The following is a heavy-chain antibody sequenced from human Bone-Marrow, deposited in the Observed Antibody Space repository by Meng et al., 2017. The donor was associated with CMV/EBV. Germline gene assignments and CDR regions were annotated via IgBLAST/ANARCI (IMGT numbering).Heavy chain of an antibody. CDR1: GGSFSGYY. CDR3: ARGLAARRYYYYGMDV. Sequence: SETLSLTCAVYGGSFSGYYWSWIRQPPGKGLEWIGEINHSGSTNYNPSLKSRFTISVDTSKKQFSLKLSSVTAADTAVYYCARGLAARRYYYYGMDVWGQGTTVTVSS. J-gene: IGHJ6*02. D-gene: IGHD6-6*01. CDR2: INHSGST. V-gene: IGHV4-34*01.